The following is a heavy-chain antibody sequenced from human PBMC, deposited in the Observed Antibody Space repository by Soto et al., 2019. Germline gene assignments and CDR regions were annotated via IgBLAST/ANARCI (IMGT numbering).Heavy chain of an antibody. CDR3: TRHPTYGGKGYYYYGMDV. CDR1: GFTFSGSA. V-gene: IGHV3-73*01. CDR2: IRSKGNSYAT. D-gene: IGHD4-17*01. Sequence: PGGSLRLSCAASGFTFSGSAMHWVRQASGKGLEWVGRIRSKGNSYATAYAASVKGRFTISRDDSKNTAYLQMNSLKTEDAAVYYCTRHPTYGGKGYYYYGMDVWGQGTKGNVS. J-gene: IGHJ6*02.